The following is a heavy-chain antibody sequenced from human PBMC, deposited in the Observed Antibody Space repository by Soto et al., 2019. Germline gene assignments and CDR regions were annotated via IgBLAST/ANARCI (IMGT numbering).Heavy chain of an antibody. V-gene: IGHV2-5*02. CDR1: GFSLNTGGVG. J-gene: IGHJ4*02. CDR3: THTPFFGDKLDY. CDR2: IYWDDDK. D-gene: IGHD2-21*01. Sequence: QITLKESGPTLVKPTQTLTLTCTFSGFSLNTGGVGVGWIRQPPGKALEWLAVIYWDDDKRYSPSLKSRLTIXKXXSKNQVVLTMTNMDPVDTGTYYCTHTPFFGDKLDYWGQGALVTVSS.